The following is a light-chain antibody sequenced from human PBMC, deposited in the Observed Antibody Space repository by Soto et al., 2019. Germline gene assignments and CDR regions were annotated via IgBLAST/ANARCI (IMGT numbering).Light chain of an antibody. V-gene: IGLV2-14*01. J-gene: IGLJ2*01. CDR1: SSDVGGYSY. Sequence: QSALTQPASVSGSPGQSITISCTGTSSDVGGYSYVSWYQQHPGKAPKLMIYDVTNRPSGVSNRFSGSKSGNTVSLTISGLQAEDEADYYCSSYTSSSTLVVFGGGTKLTV. CDR3: SSYTSSSTLVV. CDR2: DVT.